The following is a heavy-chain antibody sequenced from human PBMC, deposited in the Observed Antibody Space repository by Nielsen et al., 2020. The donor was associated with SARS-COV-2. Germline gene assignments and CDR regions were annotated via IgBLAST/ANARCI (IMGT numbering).Heavy chain of an antibody. J-gene: IGHJ4*02. CDR1: GFTFSSYG. D-gene: IGHD6-6*01. CDR2: IWYDGSNK. CDR3: ARDFGSSSSLDY. V-gene: IGHV3-33*01. Sequence: GGSLRLSCAASGFTFSSYGMHWVRQAPGKGLEWVAVIWYDGSNKYYADSVKGRFTISRDNSKNTLYLQMNSLRAEDTAVYYCARDFGSSSSLDYWGQGTLVTVSS.